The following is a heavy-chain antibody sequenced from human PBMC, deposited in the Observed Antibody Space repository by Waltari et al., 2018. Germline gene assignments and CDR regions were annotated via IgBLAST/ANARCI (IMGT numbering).Heavy chain of an antibody. Sequence: QVQLQESGPGLVKPSETLSLTCTVSGASISSHYWSWIRQPAGKGLEWIGRIYISGSTNYNPSLQSRVTMSVDTSKNQFSLKLSSVTAADTAVYYCARNWYSSGWYWFDPWGQGTVVTVSS. CDR1: GASISSHY. V-gene: IGHV4-4*07. J-gene: IGHJ5*02. CDR3: ARNWYSSGWYWFDP. D-gene: IGHD6-19*01. CDR2: IYISGST.